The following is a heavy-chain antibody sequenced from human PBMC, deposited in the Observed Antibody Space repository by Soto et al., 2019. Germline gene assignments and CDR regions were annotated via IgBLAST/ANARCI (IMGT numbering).Heavy chain of an antibody. Sequence: ASVKVSCKASGYTFTSYAMHWVCQAPGQRLEWMGWINAGNGNTKYSQKFQGRVTITRDTSASTAYMELSSLRSEDTAVYYCARLLPGYCSGGSCYSPLSWFDPWGQGTLVTVSS. D-gene: IGHD2-15*01. CDR2: INAGNGNT. CDR3: ARLLPGYCSGGSCYSPLSWFDP. V-gene: IGHV1-3*01. CDR1: GYTFTSYA. J-gene: IGHJ5*02.